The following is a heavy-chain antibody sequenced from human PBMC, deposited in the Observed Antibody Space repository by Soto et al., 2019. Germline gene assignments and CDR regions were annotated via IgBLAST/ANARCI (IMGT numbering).Heavy chain of an antibody. CDR3: ARHMTRPTVTTDPDYYYGMDV. V-gene: IGHV5-51*01. J-gene: IGHJ6*02. CDR1: GYSFTNYW. Sequence: EVQLVQSGAEVKKPGESLKISCKGSGYSFTNYWIGWVRQMPGKGLEWMGIIYPGDSDTRYSPSFQGQVTISADKSIXIADLXXSSLKASDNAMYYCARHMTRPTVTTDPDYYYGMDVWGQGTTVTVSS. CDR2: IYPGDSDT. D-gene: IGHD4-17*01.